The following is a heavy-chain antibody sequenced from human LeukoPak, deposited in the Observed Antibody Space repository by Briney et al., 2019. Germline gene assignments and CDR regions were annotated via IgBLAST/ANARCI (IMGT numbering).Heavy chain of an antibody. Sequence: PLETLSLTCAVYGGSFSGYYWSWIRQPPGKGLEWIGYIHYSGSTSYNPSLKSRVTISVDTSKNQFSLKLRFVTPADTAVYYCARTTEGYCSGGSCYYYYYYMDVWGKGTTVTVSS. CDR1: GGSFSGYY. CDR3: ARTTEGYCSGGSCYYYYYYMDV. CDR2: IHYSGST. V-gene: IGHV4-59*01. D-gene: IGHD2-15*01. J-gene: IGHJ6*03.